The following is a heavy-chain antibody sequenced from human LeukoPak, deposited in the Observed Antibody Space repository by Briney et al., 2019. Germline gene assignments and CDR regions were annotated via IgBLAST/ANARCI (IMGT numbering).Heavy chain of an antibody. CDR1: GGSISSYY. V-gene: IGHV4-59*08. CDR2: IYYSGST. D-gene: IGHD2-2*01. CDR3: ARQGVGGYCSSTSCPFSAFDI. Sequence: SETLSLTCTVSGGSISSYYWSWIRQPPGKGLEWIGYIYYSGSTNYNPSLKSRVTISVDTSKNQFSLKLSSVTAADTAVYCCARQGVGGYCSSTSCPFSAFDIWGQGTMVTVSS. J-gene: IGHJ3*02.